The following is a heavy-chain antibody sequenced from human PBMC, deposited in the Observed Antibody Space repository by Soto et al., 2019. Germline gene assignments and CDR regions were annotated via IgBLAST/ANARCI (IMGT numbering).Heavy chain of an antibody. D-gene: IGHD5-18*01. CDR3: ARADPIQLWLTDD. J-gene: IGHJ4*02. V-gene: IGHV4-30-4*01. Sequence: PSETLSLTCTVSGGSISSDDYYWSWIRQAPGRGLEWIGYIHSSGSIYYNPSLKSRATMSIDTARNQFSLKVSSVTVADTAVYYCARADPIQLWLTDDWGQGTLVTVS. CDR1: GGSISSDDYY. CDR2: IHSSGSI.